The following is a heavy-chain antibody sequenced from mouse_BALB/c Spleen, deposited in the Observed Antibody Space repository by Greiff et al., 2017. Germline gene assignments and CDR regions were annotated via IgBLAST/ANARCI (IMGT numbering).Heavy chain of an antibody. CDR3: AREGEVYYYGSSYDYFDY. Sequence: EVKLMESGGGLVQPGGSLKLSCAASGFTFSSYGMSWVRQTPDKRLELVATINSNGGSTYYPDSVKGRFTISRDNAKNTLYLQMSSLKSEDTAMYYCAREGEVYYYGSSYDYFDYWGQGTTLTVSS. D-gene: IGHD1-1*01. CDR1: GFTFSSYG. J-gene: IGHJ2*01. CDR2: INSNGGST. V-gene: IGHV5-6-3*01.